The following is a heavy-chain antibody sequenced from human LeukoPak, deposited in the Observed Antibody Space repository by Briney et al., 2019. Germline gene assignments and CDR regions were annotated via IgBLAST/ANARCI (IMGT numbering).Heavy chain of an antibody. CDR3: AAWGLHNY. V-gene: IGHV3-7*01. Sequence: PGGSLRLSCAASGFTFSIYWMSWVRQAPGKGPEWVANINLGGSAKLYVDSVKGRCTISRDNAKNSLYLQMNSLRVEDTAVYYCAAWGLHNYWGQGTLVTVSS. J-gene: IGHJ4*02. D-gene: IGHD7-27*01. CDR1: GFTFSIYW. CDR2: INLGGSAK.